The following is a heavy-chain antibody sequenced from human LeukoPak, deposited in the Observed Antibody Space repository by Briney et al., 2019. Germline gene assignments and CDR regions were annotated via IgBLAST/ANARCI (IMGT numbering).Heavy chain of an antibody. CDR2: IIPILGIA. Sequence: SVKVSCKASGGTFSSYAISWVRQAPGQGLEWMGRIIPILGIANYAQKFQGRVTITADKSTSTAYMELSSLRSEDTAVYYCARTMAAAAIPPDYWGQGTLVTVSS. CDR3: ARTMAAAAIPPDY. D-gene: IGHD2-2*02. J-gene: IGHJ4*02. CDR1: GGTFSSYA. V-gene: IGHV1-69*04.